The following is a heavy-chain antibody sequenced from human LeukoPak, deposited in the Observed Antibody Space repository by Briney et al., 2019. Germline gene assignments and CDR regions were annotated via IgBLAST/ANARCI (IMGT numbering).Heavy chain of an antibody. D-gene: IGHD1-26*01. V-gene: IGHV4-39*07. J-gene: IGHJ4*02. CDR3: ARDPSYLGYFDY. CDR1: GGSISSSSYY. Sequence: SETLSLTCTVSGGSISSSSYYWGWIRQPPGKGLEWIGSIYHSGSTNYNPSLKSRVTISVDKSKNQFSLKLSSVTAADTAVYYCARDPSYLGYFDYWGQGTLVTVSS. CDR2: IYHSGST.